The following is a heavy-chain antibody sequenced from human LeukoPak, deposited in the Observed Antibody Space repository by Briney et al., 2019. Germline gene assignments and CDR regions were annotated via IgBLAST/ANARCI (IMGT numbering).Heavy chain of an antibody. J-gene: IGHJ4*02. CDR1: SHSMSSGYY. D-gene: IGHD3-3*01. V-gene: IGHV4-38-2*02. CDR2: IYHSGST. Sequence: SETLSLTCTVSSHSMSSGYYWGWIRQPPGNGLEWIGSIYHSGSTYYNPSLKSRVTISEDTSKNQFSLKLSSVTAADTAVYYCARDTPPLPNYDFWSGYQYFDYWGQGTLVTVSS. CDR3: ARDTPPLPNYDFWSGYQYFDY.